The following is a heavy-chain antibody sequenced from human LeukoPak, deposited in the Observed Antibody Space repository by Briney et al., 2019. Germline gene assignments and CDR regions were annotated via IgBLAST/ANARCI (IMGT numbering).Heavy chain of an antibody. CDR1: GGSISSYY. CDR3: ARGGGLRYFDWLPTAGLDY. CDR2: IYYSGST. V-gene: IGHV4-59*01. D-gene: IGHD3-9*01. J-gene: IGHJ4*02. Sequence: SETLSLTCTVSGGSISSYYWRWIRQPPGKGLEWIGHIYYSGSTNYNPSLKSRVTISVDTSKNQFSLKLRSVAAADTAVYYCARGGGLRYFDWLPTAGLDYWGQGTLVTVSS.